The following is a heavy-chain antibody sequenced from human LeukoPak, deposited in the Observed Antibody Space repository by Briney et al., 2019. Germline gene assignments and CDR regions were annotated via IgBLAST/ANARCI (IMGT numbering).Heavy chain of an antibody. V-gene: IGHV4-59*01. CDR1: GGSISTYY. Sequence: PSETLSPTCTVSGGSISTYYWNWIRQTPGKGLEWIGHISYGNTDYNPSLKSRVTISVDTSKNQFSLKLTSVTAADTAVYYCARDKAHSYGRYFDPWGQGALVIVSS. CDR2: ISYGNT. CDR3: ARDKAHSYGRYFDP. D-gene: IGHD5-18*01. J-gene: IGHJ5*02.